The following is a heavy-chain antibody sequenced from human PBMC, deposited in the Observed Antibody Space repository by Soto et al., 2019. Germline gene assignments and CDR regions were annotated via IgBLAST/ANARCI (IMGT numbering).Heavy chain of an antibody. CDR3: ARDRSTYGGGGTGEVKENWFDP. V-gene: IGHV4-59*01. J-gene: IGHJ5*02. CDR1: GGSISHYY. D-gene: IGHD2-8*01. CDR2: AYYSGST. Sequence: SETLPLTCTVSGGSISHYYWSWIRQSPGKGLEWIGYAYYSGSTDYNPSLKSRVTMSVDTSKNQVSLKLNSVTTADTAVFYCARDRSTYGGGGTGEVKENWFDPWGPGTLVTVS.